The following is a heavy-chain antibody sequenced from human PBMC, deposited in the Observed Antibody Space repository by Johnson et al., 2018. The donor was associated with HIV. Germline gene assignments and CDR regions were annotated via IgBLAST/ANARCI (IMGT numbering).Heavy chain of an antibody. CDR1: GFTFDEYG. CDR2: INWNGGNT. D-gene: IGHD4-17*01. J-gene: IGHJ3*02. CDR3: ARPSVMTTLTTTPWAFDI. Sequence: VQLVESGGGVVRPGGSLRLSCAASGFTFDEYGMSWVRQVPGKGLEWVSGINWNGGNTGYADSVKGRVTISRDNAKNSLYLQMNRLRVDDTAVYHCARPSVMTTLTTTPWAFDIWGQGTMVTVSS. V-gene: IGHV3-20*01.